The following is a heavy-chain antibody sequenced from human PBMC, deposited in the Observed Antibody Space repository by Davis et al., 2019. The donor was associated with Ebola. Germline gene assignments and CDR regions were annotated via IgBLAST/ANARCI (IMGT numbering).Heavy chain of an antibody. Sequence: MPSETLSLTCSVSGGSISSYYWSWIRQPPGKGLEWIGYIYYSGSTYYNPSLKSRVTISVDTSKNQFSLKLSSVTAADTAVYYCARGRYSSGWYFWFDPWGQGTLVTVSS. D-gene: IGHD6-19*01. V-gene: IGHV4-59*12. CDR3: ARGRYSSGWYFWFDP. J-gene: IGHJ5*02. CDR2: IYYSGST. CDR1: GGSISSYY.